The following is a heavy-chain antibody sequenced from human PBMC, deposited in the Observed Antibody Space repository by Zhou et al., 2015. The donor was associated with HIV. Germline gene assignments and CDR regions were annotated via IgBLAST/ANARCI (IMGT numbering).Heavy chain of an antibody. Sequence: QVQLVQSGAEVKKPGSSVKVSCTGPRDTFNNYPISWVRQAPGQGLEWMGGIIPSFDTKNYAQKFLGRLTITADESTSTAYMELSSLRSEDTAVYYCARSALSIFGTSYFDYWGQGTLVTVSS. CDR1: RDTFNNYP. D-gene: IGHD3-3*01. J-gene: IGHJ4*02. V-gene: IGHV1-69*01. CDR2: IIPSFDTK. CDR3: ARSALSIFGTSYFDY.